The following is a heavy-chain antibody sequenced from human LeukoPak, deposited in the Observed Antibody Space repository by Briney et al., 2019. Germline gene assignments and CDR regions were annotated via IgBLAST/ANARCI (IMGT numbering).Heavy chain of an antibody. CDR3: ASNGPLLSDTSRYYFDS. D-gene: IGHD3-22*01. CDR2: INHSGTT. CDR1: GGSFSGYY. V-gene: IGHV4-34*01. Sequence: SETLSLTCAVYGGSFSGYYWSWVRQPPGKGLEWIGEINHSGTTNYNPSLKSRLTISVDTSKNQFSLNLSSLTAADTAVYYCASNGPLLSDTSRYYFDSWGQGTLVTVSS. J-gene: IGHJ4*02.